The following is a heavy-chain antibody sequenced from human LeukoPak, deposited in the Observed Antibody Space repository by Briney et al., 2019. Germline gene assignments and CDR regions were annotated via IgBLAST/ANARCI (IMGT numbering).Heavy chain of an antibody. CDR1: GFTFSDYY. J-gene: IGHJ4*02. V-gene: IGHV3-11*01. CDR3: ARAQYYYDSSGNFDY. CDR2: ISSSGSTI. Sequence: GGSLRLSCAASGFTFSDYYMSWIRQAPGKGLEWVSYISSSGSTIYYADSVKGRFTISRDNAKNSLYLQMNSLRAEDTAVYYCARAQYYYDSSGNFDYWGQGTLVTVSS. D-gene: IGHD3-22*01.